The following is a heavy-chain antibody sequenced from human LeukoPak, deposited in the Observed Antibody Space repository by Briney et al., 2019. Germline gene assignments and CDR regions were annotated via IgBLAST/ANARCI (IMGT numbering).Heavy chain of an antibody. CDR2: INHSGST. V-gene: IGHV4-34*01. J-gene: IGHJ4*02. Sequence: SETLSLTCAVYGGSFRGYYWSWIRQPPGKGLEWIGEINHSGSTNYNPSLKSRVTISVDTSKNQFSLKLSSVTAADTAVYYCARGHDYGDPALDYWGQGTLVTVSS. D-gene: IGHD4-17*01. CDR1: GGSFRGYY. CDR3: ARGHDYGDPALDY.